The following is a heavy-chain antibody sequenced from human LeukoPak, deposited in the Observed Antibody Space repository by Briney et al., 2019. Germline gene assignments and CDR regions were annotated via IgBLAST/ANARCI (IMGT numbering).Heavy chain of an antibody. CDR2: ISWNSGSI. Sequence: PGGSLRLSCAASGFTFDDYAMHWVRQAPGKGLEWVSGISWNSGSIVYADSVKGRFTISRDNAKNSLYLQMNSLRAEDTALYYCAKDMGYDSSGYFDAFDIWGQGTVVTVSS. CDR1: GFTFDDYA. CDR3: AKDMGYDSSGYFDAFDI. V-gene: IGHV3-9*01. J-gene: IGHJ3*02. D-gene: IGHD3-22*01.